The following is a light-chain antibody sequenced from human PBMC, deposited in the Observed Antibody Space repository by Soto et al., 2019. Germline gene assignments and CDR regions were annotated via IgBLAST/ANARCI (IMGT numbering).Light chain of an antibody. CDR3: SAYSSGATPVV. CDR2: DVN. J-gene: IGLJ2*01. CDR1: SSDIGGLYNY. Sequence: QAVVTQPASVSGSPGQSITISCTGTSSDIGGLYNYVSWYQQQPGKAPKLLIYDVNDRPSGVSDRFSGSKSGNTASLTISGLQAEDEADYFCSAYSSGATPVVFGGGTKLTVL. V-gene: IGLV2-14*03.